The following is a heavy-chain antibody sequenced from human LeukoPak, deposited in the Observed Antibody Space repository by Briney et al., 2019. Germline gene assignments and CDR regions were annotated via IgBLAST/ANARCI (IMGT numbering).Heavy chain of an antibody. CDR1: GSTFTDYW. Sequence: GGSLRLSCAASGSTFTDYWMHWVRQVAGKGLVWVSRINGDLTNTTYADSVKGRFTISRDNAKNTLYLQMNSLRAEDTAVYYCARAMPHDNWFNPWGQGSLVTVSS. CDR2: INGDLTNT. D-gene: IGHD2-2*01. J-gene: IGHJ5*02. CDR3: ARAMPHDNWFNP. V-gene: IGHV3-74*03.